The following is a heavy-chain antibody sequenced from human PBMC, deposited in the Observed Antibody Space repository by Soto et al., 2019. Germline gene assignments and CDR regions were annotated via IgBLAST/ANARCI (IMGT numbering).Heavy chain of an antibody. CDR1: GFTVSISY. V-gene: IGHV3-66*01. CDR3: AKRKYCSSTTCFDY. D-gene: IGHD2-2*01. Sequence: EVQLVESGGALVQPGGSLRLSCEASGFTVSISYMSWVHQVPGKGLEWVSIMYSGGNTYYAASVKGRFTISRDNSKNTLYLQMSSLRAEDTAVYYCAKRKYCSSTTCFDYWGQGTLVTVSS. CDR2: MYSGGNT. J-gene: IGHJ4*02.